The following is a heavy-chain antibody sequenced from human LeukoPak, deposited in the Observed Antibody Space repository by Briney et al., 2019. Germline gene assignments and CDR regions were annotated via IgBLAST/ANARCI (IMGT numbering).Heavy chain of an antibody. CDR2: IYYSGST. V-gene: IGHV4-31*03. J-gene: IGHJ6*02. Sequence: SETLSLTCTVSGGSISSGGYYWSWLRQHPGKGLEWIGYIYYSGSTYYNPSLKSRVTISVDTSKNQFSLKLSSVTAADTAVYYCAREDRYYYYGMDVWGQGTTVTVSS. CDR1: GGSISSGGYY. CDR3: AREDRYYYYGMDV.